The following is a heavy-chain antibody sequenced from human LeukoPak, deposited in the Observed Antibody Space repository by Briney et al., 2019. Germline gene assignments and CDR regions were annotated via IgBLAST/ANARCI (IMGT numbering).Heavy chain of an antibody. CDR3: ARDYHRYYYDAYYFDY. V-gene: IGHV3-74*01. D-gene: IGHD3-22*01. Sequence: GGSLRLSCAASGFTFSSYWMHWVRQAPGKGLVWVSRINSDGSSTSYADSVKGRFTISRDNAKNTLYLQMNSLRAEDTAVYYCARDYHRYYYDAYYFDYWGQGTLVTVSS. J-gene: IGHJ4*02. CDR2: INSDGSST. CDR1: GFTFSSYW.